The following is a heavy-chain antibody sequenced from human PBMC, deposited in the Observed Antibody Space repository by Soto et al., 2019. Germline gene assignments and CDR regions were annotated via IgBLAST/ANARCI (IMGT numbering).Heavy chain of an antibody. V-gene: IGHV4-39*01. CDR2: IYYSGST. Sequence: SETLSLPCTVSGGSISSSSYYWGWIRQPPGKGLEWIGSIYYSGSTYYNPSLKSRVTISVDTSKNQFSLKLSSVTAADTAVYYCARLGGDPNDNSPKRKSYYYYGMDVWGQGTTVTVSS. CDR1: GGSISSSSYY. D-gene: IGHD2-21*02. J-gene: IGHJ6*02. CDR3: ARLGGDPNDNSPKRKSYYYYGMDV.